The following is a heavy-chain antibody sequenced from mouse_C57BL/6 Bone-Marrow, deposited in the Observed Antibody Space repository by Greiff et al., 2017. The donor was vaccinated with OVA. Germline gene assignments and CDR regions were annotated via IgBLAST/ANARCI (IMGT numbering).Heavy chain of an antibody. CDR1: GYTFTSYW. CDR3: ARGRNYYGSSYGFAY. V-gene: IGHV1-64*01. D-gene: IGHD1-1*01. Sequence: QVQLQQPGAELVKPGASVKLSCKASGYTFTSYWMHWVKQRPGQGLEWIGMIHPNSGSTNYNEKFKSKATLTVDKSSSTAYMQLSSLTSEDSAVYDCARGRNYYGSSYGFAYWGQGTLVTVSA. J-gene: IGHJ3*01. CDR2: IHPNSGST.